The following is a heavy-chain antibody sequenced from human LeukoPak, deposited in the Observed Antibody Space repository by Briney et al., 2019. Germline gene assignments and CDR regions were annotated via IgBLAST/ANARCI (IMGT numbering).Heavy chain of an antibody. CDR2: ISYDGSNK. Sequence: GRSLRLSCAASGFTFSSYGMHWVRQAPGKGLEWVAVISYDGSNKYYADSVKGRFTISRDNSKNTLYLQMNSLRAEDTAVYYCAKVLPYSSSWYALGYWGQGTLVTVSS. D-gene: IGHD6-13*01. CDR3: AKVLPYSSSWYALGY. J-gene: IGHJ4*02. CDR1: GFTFSSYG. V-gene: IGHV3-30*18.